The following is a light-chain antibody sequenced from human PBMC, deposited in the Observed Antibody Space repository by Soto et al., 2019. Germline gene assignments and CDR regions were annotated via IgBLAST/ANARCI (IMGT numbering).Light chain of an antibody. J-gene: IGLJ3*02. V-gene: IGLV2-14*01. Sequence: QSALTQPASVSGSPGQSITISCTGASSDVGNCNCVSWYQQHPGKAPKLMIYEVSNRPSEISNRFSGSKSGNTASLTISGLQAEDEADYYCTSYTSSSTWVFGGGTKLTVL. CDR1: SSDVGNCNC. CDR3: TSYTSSSTWV. CDR2: EVS.